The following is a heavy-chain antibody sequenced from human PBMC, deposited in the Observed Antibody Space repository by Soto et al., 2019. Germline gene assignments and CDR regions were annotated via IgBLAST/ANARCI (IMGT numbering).Heavy chain of an antibody. CDR3: ARGSSSCYVL. V-gene: IGHV4-34*01. D-gene: IGHD6-13*01. CDR1: GGSFSGYY. Sequence: SETLSLTCAVYGGSFSGYYWSWIRQPPGKGLEWIGEINHSGSTNYNPSLKSRVTISVDTSKNQFSLKLSSVTAADTAVYYCARGSSSCYVLWGPGTLATVSS. J-gene: IGHJ4*02. CDR2: INHSGST.